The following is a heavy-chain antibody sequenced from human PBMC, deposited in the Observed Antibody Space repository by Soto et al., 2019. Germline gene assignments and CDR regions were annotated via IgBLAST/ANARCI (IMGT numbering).Heavy chain of an antibody. D-gene: IGHD4-17*01. CDR2: ISGSGGST. CDR1: GFTFSSYA. J-gene: IGHJ4*02. Sequence: EVQLLASGGGLVQPGGSLRLSCAASGFTFSSYAMSWVRQAPGKGLEWVSAISGSGGSTYYADSVKGRFTISRDNSTXXXXXXXXXXXXXDTAVYYCAKYQVGDYVPPTYGYWGQGTLVTVSS. CDR3: AKYQVGDYVPPTYGY. V-gene: IGHV3-23*01.